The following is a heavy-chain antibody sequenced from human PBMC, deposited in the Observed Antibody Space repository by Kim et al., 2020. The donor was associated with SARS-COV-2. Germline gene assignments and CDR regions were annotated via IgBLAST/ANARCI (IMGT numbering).Heavy chain of an antibody. V-gene: IGHV3-66*01. Sequence: GGSLRLSCAASEFNVSAIYMNWVRQAPGKGIEWVSVLYSGGSTFYGDSVRGRFTISRDNSQNMLYLEMNSLRVDDTAVYYCAREHPFRSGIFDIWGQGT. D-gene: IGHD1-1*01. J-gene: IGHJ3*02. CDR3: AREHPFRSGIFDI. CDR1: EFNVSAIY. CDR2: LYSGGST.